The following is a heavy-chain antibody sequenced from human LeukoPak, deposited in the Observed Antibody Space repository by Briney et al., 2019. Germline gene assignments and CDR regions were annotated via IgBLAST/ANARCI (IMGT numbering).Heavy chain of an antibody. CDR1: GFTFDDYA. V-gene: IGHV3-9*01. CDR2: ISWNSGSI. J-gene: IGHJ4*02. D-gene: IGHD3-10*01. CDR3: AKGGSGSYFDY. Sequence: GGSLRLSCAASGFTFDDYAMHWVRQAPGKGQEGVSGISWNSGSIGYADSVKGRFTISRDNAKNSLYLQMNSLRAEDTALYYCAKGGSGSYFDYWGQGTLVTVSS.